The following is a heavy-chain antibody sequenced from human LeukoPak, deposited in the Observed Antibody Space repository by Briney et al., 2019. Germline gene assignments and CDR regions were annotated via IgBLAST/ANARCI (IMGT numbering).Heavy chain of an antibody. CDR2: ISSSSSYI. CDR3: VSSVLGIAVSPAYKFDY. Sequence: GGSLRLSCAASGFTFSSYSMNWVRQAPGKGLEWVSSISSSSSYIYYADSVKGRFTISRDNAKNSLYLQMNSLRAEDTAVYYCVSSVLGIAVSPAYKFDYWGQGTLVTVSS. V-gene: IGHV3-21*01. J-gene: IGHJ4*02. D-gene: IGHD6-19*01. CDR1: GFTFSSYS.